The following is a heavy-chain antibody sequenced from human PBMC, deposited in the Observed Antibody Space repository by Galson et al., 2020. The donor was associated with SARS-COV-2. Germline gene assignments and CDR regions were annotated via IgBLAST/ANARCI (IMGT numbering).Heavy chain of an antibody. CDR3: ARHASSFHPYFDS. V-gene: IGHV5-10-1*01. D-gene: IGHD3-16*01. Sequence: GESLKISCKGSGYTFMSHWISWVRQMPGKGLEWMGRIDPSDSYSNYTPSFQGHVTISADKSVNTAYLQLSSLKASDTAIYYCARHASSFHPYFDSWGQGTLVTVSS. CDR2: IDPSDSYS. CDR1: GYTFMSHW. J-gene: IGHJ4*02.